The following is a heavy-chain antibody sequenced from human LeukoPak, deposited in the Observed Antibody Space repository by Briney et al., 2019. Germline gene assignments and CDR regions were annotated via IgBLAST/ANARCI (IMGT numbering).Heavy chain of an antibody. D-gene: IGHD3-10*01. CDR3: AGDRAIGSGKFGMDV. CDR1: GRSISSYY. J-gene: IGHJ6*02. V-gene: IGHV4-59*12. Sequence: MTSETLSLTCTRSGRSISSYYWSWTRQPPGKGLEWLGDIYYSGSTNDNPSLKSRGTIPVATSKNQRSLKLSSVTAADTAVYYCAGDRAIGSGKFGMDVWGQGTTVTVSS. CDR2: IYYSGST.